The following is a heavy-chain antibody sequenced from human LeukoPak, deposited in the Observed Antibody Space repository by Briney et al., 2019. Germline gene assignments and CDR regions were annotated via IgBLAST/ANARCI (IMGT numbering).Heavy chain of an antibody. D-gene: IGHD3-3*01. J-gene: IGHJ4*02. Sequence: PGGSLRLSCAASGFTFSSYAMSWVRQAPGKGLEWVSAISGSGGSTYYADSVKGRFTISRDNSKNTLYLQMNSLRAEDTAVYYCAKSPASGWSGYIWDYWGQGTLVTVSS. CDR1: GFTFSSYA. V-gene: IGHV3-23*01. CDR3: AKSPASGWSGYIWDY. CDR2: ISGSGGST.